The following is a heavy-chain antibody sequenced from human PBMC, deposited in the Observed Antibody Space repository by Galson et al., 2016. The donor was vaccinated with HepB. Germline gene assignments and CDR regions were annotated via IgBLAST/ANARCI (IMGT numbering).Heavy chain of an antibody. J-gene: IGHJ4*02. V-gene: IGHV3-23*01. D-gene: IGHD5-12*01. Sequence: SLRLSCAVSGFTLSHFAMTWVRQAPGKGLEWVSGFEGTSTYYADSVKGRFTISRDDSKNILYLQMNSLRVEDTARYYCGKDGSARPAVDWGQGTLVTVSS. CDR2: FEGTST. CDR1: GFTLSHFA. CDR3: GKDGSARPAVD.